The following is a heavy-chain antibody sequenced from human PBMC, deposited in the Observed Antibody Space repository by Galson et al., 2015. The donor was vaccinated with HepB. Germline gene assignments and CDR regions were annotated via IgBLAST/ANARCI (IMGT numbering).Heavy chain of an antibody. V-gene: IGHV3-53*01. Sequence: SLRLSCAASGFTVSSNYMSWVRQAPGKGLEWVSVTYSGGSTYYADSVKGRFTISRDNSKNTLYLQMNSLRAEDTAVYYCARGYCGGGSCSRSYWGQGILVTVSS. CDR2: TYSGGST. J-gene: IGHJ4*02. CDR1: GFTVSSNY. D-gene: IGHD2-15*01. CDR3: ARGYCGGGSCSRSY.